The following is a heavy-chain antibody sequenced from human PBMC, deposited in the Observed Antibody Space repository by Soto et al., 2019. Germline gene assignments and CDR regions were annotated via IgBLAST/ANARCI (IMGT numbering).Heavy chain of an antibody. J-gene: IGHJ6*02. CDR3: TTGDQQYCTNGVCYYYYYGMDV. V-gene: IGHV3-15*07. CDR1: GFTFSNAW. CDR2: IKSKTDGGTT. Sequence: EEQLVESGGGLVKPGGSLRLSCAASGFTFSNAWMNWVRQAPGKGLEWVGRIKSKTDGGTTDYAAPVKGRFTISRDDSKNTLYLQMNSLKTEDTAVYYCTTGDQQYCTNGVCYYYYYGMDVWGQGTTVTVSS. D-gene: IGHD2-8*01.